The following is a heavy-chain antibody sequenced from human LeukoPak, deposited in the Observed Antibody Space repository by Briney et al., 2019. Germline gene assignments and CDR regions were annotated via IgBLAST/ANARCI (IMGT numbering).Heavy chain of an antibody. Sequence: SETLSLTCTVSGGSINSYYWSYIRQPPGKGLEWIAYIYYSGSSSYNPSLRSRVTISVDTSKNQLSLKLSSVTAADTAVYYCARHEIAAAGANAFDIWGQGTVVTVSS. CDR2: IYYSGSS. D-gene: IGHD6-13*01. J-gene: IGHJ3*02. V-gene: IGHV4-59*08. CDR3: ARHEIAAAGANAFDI. CDR1: GGSINSYY.